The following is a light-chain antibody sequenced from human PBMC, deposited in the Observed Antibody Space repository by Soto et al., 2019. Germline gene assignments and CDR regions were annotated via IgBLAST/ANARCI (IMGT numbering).Light chain of an antibody. Sequence: DIVMTQTPLSSPVTLGQPASISCRSSQSLVHSDGNTYLNWLQQRPGQPPRLLIYKVSNRFFGVPDRFSGSGAGTHFTLKINRVEAEDVGDYYCMQVTQPTWTFGQGTKVEIK. V-gene: IGKV2-24*01. CDR3: MQVTQPTWT. CDR1: QSLVHSDGNTY. CDR2: KVS. J-gene: IGKJ1*01.